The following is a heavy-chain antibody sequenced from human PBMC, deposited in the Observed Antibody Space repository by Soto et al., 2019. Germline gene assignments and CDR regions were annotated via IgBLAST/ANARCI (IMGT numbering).Heavy chain of an antibody. J-gene: IGHJ4*02. CDR3: ASHRYTRSLDY. Sequence: QVQLQETGPGLVKPSGTLALTCGVSGDSISSSNWWSWVRQPPGKGLEWIGEIYHSGYTNYNPSLKSRVTLSVDTSKNQFSRRLTSVTAADTSVYYCASHRYTRSLDYWGQGTLVTVSS. V-gene: IGHV4-4*02. CDR1: GDSISSSNW. D-gene: IGHD6-6*01. CDR2: IYHSGYT.